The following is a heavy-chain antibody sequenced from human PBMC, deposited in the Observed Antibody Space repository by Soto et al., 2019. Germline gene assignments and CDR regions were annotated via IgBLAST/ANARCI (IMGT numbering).Heavy chain of an antibody. Sequence: PSETLSLTCTVAGGSISSSSYYWGWINKPPGKGLEWIGSIYYSGSTYYNPSLKSRVTISVDTSKNQFSLKLSSVTAADTAVYYCARSAGGYAFYFDYWGQGTLVTVSS. D-gene: IGHD5-12*01. CDR3: ARSAGGYAFYFDY. CDR2: IYYSGST. J-gene: IGHJ4*02. CDR1: GGSISSSSYY. V-gene: IGHV4-39*01.